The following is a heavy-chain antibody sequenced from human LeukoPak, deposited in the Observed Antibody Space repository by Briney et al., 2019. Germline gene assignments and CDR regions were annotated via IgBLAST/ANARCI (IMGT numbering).Heavy chain of an antibody. Sequence: SVKVSCKASGGTFSSYAISWVRQAPGQGLEWMGGIIPIFGTTNYAQRFQGRVTITADESTSTAYMELSSLRSEDTAVYYCARRVLRRGYSGYGGLDYWGQGTLVTVSS. CDR1: GGTFSSYA. D-gene: IGHD5-12*01. CDR3: ARRVLRRGYSGYGGLDY. J-gene: IGHJ4*02. CDR2: IIPIFGTT. V-gene: IGHV1-69*13.